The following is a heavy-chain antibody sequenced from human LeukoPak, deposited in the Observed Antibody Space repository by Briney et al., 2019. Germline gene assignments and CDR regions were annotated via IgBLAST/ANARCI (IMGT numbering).Heavy chain of an antibody. CDR1: GFTFSSYS. J-gene: IGHJ4*02. Sequence: GGSLRLSCAASGFTFSSYSMNWVRQAPGKGLEWVSSISSSSSYIYYADSVKGRFTISRDNAKNSLYLQMNSLRAEDTAVYYCARDPMMGIAARSYFDYWGQGTLVTVSS. CDR2: ISSSSSYI. CDR3: ARDPMMGIAARSYFDY. V-gene: IGHV3-21*01. D-gene: IGHD6-6*01.